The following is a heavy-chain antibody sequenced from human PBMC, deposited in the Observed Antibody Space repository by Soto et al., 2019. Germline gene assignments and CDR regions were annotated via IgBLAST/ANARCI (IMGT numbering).Heavy chain of an antibody. CDR2: IYYSGST. V-gene: IGHV4-39*01. Sequence: PSETLSLTCTVSGGSISSSSYYWGWIRQPPGKGLEWIGSIYYSGSTYYNPSLKSRVTISVDTSKNQFSLKLSSVTAADTAVYYGAGSLDGSEHYYYVLDVWGQGTSDTVSS. J-gene: IGHJ6*02. D-gene: IGHD3-10*01. CDR3: AGSLDGSEHYYYVLDV. CDR1: GGSISSSSYY.